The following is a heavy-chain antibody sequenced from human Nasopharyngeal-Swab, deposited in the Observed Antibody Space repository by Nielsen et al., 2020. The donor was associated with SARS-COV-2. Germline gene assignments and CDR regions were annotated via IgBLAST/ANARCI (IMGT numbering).Heavy chain of an antibody. CDR2: IDPSDSYT. Sequence: GGSLRLSCKGSGYSFTSYWISWVRQMPGKGLEWMGRIDPSDSYTNYSPSFQGHVTISADKSISTAYLQWSSLKASDTAMYYCARFLDSSGYYWGSYYYYGMDVWGQGTTVTVPS. J-gene: IGHJ6*02. CDR3: ARFLDSSGYYWGSYYYYGMDV. CDR1: GYSFTSYW. D-gene: IGHD3-22*01. V-gene: IGHV5-10-1*01.